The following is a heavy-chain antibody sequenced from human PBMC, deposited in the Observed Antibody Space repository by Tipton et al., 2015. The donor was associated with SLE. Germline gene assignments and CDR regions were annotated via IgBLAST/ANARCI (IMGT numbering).Heavy chain of an antibody. Sequence: SLRLSCAASGFTVSSNYMSWVRQAPGKGLEWVSVIYSGGSTYYADSVKGRFTISRDNSKNTLYLQMNSLRAEDTAVYYCATVGRITMIVGANNWGQGTLVTVSS. CDR3: ATVGRITMIVGANN. CDR1: GFTVSSNY. V-gene: IGHV3-53*01. CDR2: IYSGGST. J-gene: IGHJ4*02. D-gene: IGHD3-22*01.